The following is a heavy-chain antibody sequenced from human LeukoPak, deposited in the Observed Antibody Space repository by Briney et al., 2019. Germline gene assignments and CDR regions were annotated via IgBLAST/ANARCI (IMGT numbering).Heavy chain of an antibody. D-gene: IGHD3-22*01. CDR1: GFAFSSYN. V-gene: IGHV3-21*01. CDR3: ARGPHTHYYDSRNFDY. J-gene: IGHJ4*02. Sequence: PGGSLRLSCAASGFAFSSYNMIWVRQAPGKGLEWDSSITSGSSYIYYADSVKGRFTISRDNSKNTLYLQMNSLRAEDTAVYYCARGPHTHYYDSRNFDYWGQGTLVTVSS. CDR2: ITSGSSYI.